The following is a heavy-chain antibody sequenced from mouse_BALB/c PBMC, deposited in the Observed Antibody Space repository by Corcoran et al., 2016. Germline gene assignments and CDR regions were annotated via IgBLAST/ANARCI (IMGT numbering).Heavy chain of an antibody. Sequence: VQLQQSGAELVRPGSSVKLSCKAWGYTSTDYEMYWVKQTPVHGLEWIGAIHPGSGGTAYNQKFKGKATLTADKSSSTAYMELSSLTYEASAVYYCQRYYRDDYYVIYYWRQATSVTVSS. CDR1: GYTSTDYE. CDR2: IHPGSGGT. J-gene: IGHJ4*01. D-gene: IGHD2-14*01. V-gene: IGHV1-15*01. CDR3: QRYYRDDYYVIYY.